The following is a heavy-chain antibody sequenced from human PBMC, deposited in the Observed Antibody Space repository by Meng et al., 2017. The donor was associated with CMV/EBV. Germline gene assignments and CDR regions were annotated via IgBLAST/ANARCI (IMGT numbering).Heavy chain of an antibody. Sequence: SETLSLTCTVSGGSISSGDYYWSWLRQPPGKGLEWIGYIYYSGSTYYNPSLKSRVTISVDTSKNQFSLTLSSVTAADKAVYYCARAGVYCSSTSCHRYYGMDVWGQGTTVTVSS. D-gene: IGHD2-2*01. CDR2: IYYSGST. J-gene: IGHJ6*02. CDR1: GGSISSGDYY. V-gene: IGHV4-30-4*08. CDR3: ARAGVYCSSTSCHRYYGMDV.